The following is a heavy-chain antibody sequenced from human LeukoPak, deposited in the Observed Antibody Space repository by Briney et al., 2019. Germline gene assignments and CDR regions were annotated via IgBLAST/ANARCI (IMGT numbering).Heavy chain of an antibody. V-gene: IGHV5-51*01. CDR3: ARLVGDISYFDY. J-gene: IGHJ4*02. Sequence: PGESLKISCKASGYSFSTYWIGWVRQMPGKGLEWMGNIYPGDFDTRYTPSFQGQVTISADRSISTAYLQWSSLKPSDTAIYYCARLVGDISYFDYWGQGTLVTVSS. D-gene: IGHD1-26*01. CDR2: IYPGDFDT. CDR1: GYSFSTYW.